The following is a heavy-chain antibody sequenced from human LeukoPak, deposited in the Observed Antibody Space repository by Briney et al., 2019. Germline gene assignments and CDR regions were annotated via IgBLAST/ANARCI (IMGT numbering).Heavy chain of an antibody. CDR2: ISGGGGGT. V-gene: IGHV3-23*01. Sequence: PGGSPRLSCAAFGFILSAYAMSWVRQAPGKGLEWVSGISGGGGGTYFADSVKGRFTISRDNSKNTLYLQMNSLRAEDTAVYYCAKDHGGPPHGPFDYWGQGTLVTVSS. D-gene: IGHD1-14*01. CDR1: GFILSAYA. J-gene: IGHJ4*02. CDR3: AKDHGGPPHGPFDY.